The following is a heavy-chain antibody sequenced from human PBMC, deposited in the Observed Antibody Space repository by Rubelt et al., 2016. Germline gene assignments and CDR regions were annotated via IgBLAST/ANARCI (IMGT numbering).Heavy chain of an antibody. V-gene: IGHV3-74*02. Sequence: EVQLVESGGGLVQPGGSLRLSCAASGFTFSVYWMTWVRQAPGEGLVWVSRINSDGSITNYADSVKGRFTISRDNAKNTLYLQMTSLRADDTALYYCVRAPGTTVRFGFNPWGQGTLVTVSS. D-gene: IGHD4-17*01. J-gene: IGHJ5*02. CDR2: INSDGSIT. CDR1: GFTFSVYW. CDR3: VRAPGTTVRFGFNP.